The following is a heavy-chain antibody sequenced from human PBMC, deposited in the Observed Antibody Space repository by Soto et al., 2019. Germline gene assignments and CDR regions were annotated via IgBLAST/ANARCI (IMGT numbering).Heavy chain of an antibody. CDR2: ISVYGGTT. CDR1: GFPFSSYA. J-gene: IGHJ6*02. D-gene: IGHD3-10*01. V-gene: IGHV3-64D*06. CDR3: AKDPHTGMLGGDSDYGSDV. Sequence: GGSLRLSCSASGFPFSSYAMHLVRQSPGKGLEYVSAISVYGGTTYHAEPVKGRFTISRDNSKNTLYLQMRSLRPEDAAVYYCAKDPHTGMLGGDSDYGSDVWGQGTTVTVSS.